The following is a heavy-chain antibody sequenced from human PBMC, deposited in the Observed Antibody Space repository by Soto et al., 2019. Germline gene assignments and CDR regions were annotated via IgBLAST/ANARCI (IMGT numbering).Heavy chain of an antibody. D-gene: IGHD3-10*01. J-gene: IGHJ3*02. Sequence: PWWSLRLSCSASVFTCSTYSMNWFRQAPGKGLEWLSYISSGSSTIYYADSVEGRFTISRDNVENSLYLQMNSLRDEDTAVYFCARDLDYYDSGSPDAFDIWGQGTMVTVSS. CDR1: VFTCSTYS. V-gene: IGHV3-48*02. CDR2: ISSGSSTI. CDR3: ARDLDYYDSGSPDAFDI.